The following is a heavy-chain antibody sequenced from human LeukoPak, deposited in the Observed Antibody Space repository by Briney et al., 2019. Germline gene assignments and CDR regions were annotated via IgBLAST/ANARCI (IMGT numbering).Heavy chain of an antibody. Sequence: SGGSLRLSCAASGFTFTNYEMNWVRQAPGKGLEWVSSISGSGSTRYYEDSVKGRFTISRDNAKNSLSLQMNSLRAEDTAVYYCARSFDVRGQGTLVTVSA. V-gene: IGHV3-48*03. J-gene: IGHJ3*01. CDR1: GFTFTNYE. CDR3: ARSFDV. CDR2: ISGSGSTR.